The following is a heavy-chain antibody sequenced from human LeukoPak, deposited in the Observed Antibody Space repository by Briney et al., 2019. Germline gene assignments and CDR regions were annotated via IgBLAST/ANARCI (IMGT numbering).Heavy chain of an antibody. D-gene: IGHD6-13*01. CDR1: GFTFSSYE. CDR2: ISSSSSYT. Sequence: GGSLRLSCAASGFTFSSYEMNWVRQAPGKGLEWVSYISSSSSYTNYADSVKGRFTISRDNAKNSLYLQMNSLRAEDTAVYYCARDILFAAAACDYWGQGTLVTVSS. J-gene: IGHJ4*02. V-gene: IGHV3-21*05. CDR3: ARDILFAAAACDY.